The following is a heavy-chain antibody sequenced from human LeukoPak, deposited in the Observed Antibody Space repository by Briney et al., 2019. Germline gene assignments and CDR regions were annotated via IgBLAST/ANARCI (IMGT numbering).Heavy chain of an antibody. Sequence: GGSLRLSCAASAFTFTNYWMSWVRQAPGKGLEWVANIKQDGSEKYYVDSVKGRFTISRDNAKNSLYLQMNTLRAEDTAVYYCARDNCTGTSCHHFDYWGRGTLVTVSS. CDR3: ARDNCTGTSCHHFDY. CDR2: IKQDGSEK. CDR1: AFTFTNYW. D-gene: IGHD2-2*01. V-gene: IGHV3-7*01. J-gene: IGHJ4*02.